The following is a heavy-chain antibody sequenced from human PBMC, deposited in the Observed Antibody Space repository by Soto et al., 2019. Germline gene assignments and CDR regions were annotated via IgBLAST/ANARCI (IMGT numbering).Heavy chain of an antibody. V-gene: IGHV3-30*18. CDR3: AKGDYIRFIDY. CDR1: GFTFSSYG. CDR2: ISYDGSNK. Sequence: QVQLVESGGGVVQPGRSLRLSCAASGFTFSSYGMHWVRQAPVKGLEWVAVISYDGSNKYYADSVKGRFTISRDNSKNTLYLQMNSLRAEDTAVYYCAKGDYIRFIDYWGQGTLVTVSS. J-gene: IGHJ4*02. D-gene: IGHD4-17*01.